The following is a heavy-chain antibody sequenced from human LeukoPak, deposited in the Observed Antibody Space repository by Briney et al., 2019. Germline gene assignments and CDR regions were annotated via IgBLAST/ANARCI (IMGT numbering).Heavy chain of an antibody. J-gene: IGHJ4*02. Sequence: PGGSLRLSCTASGFTFGTYWMHWVRQPPGKGLVWVSRIDGYGTGTDYADSVKGQFTVSRDNAKNTVYLQMNSLTAEDTSTYYCVRDNWGLDYWGQGTLVTVSS. D-gene: IGHD7-27*01. V-gene: IGHV3-74*01. CDR1: GFTFGTYW. CDR2: IDGYGTGT. CDR3: VRDNWGLDY.